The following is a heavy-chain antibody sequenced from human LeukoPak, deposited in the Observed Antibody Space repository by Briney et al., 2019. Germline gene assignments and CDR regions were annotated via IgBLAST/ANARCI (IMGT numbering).Heavy chain of an antibody. CDR1: GGSFSGYY. J-gene: IGHJ5*02. Sequence: PSETLSLTCAVYGGSFSGYYWSWIRQPPGKGLEWIGEISHTGSTNYNPSLKSRVTISVDTSKNQFSLKLSSVTAADTAVYYCARFFVWFDPWGQGTLVTVSS. CDR2: ISHTGST. V-gene: IGHV4-34*01. CDR3: ARFFVWFDP.